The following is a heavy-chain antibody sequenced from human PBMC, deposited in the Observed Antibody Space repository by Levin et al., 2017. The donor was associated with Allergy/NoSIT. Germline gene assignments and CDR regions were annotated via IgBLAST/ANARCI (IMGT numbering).Heavy chain of an antibody. D-gene: IGHD3-3*01. J-gene: IGHJ4*02. Sequence: PGGSLRLSCAASGFTFSSYEMNWVRRAPGKGLEWVSYISSTGSTIYSADSVKGRFTISRDNAKNSLYLHMNSLRAEDTAVYYCARQLGNFWSGYYYFDYWGQGTLITVSS. CDR3: ARQLGNFWSGYYYFDY. V-gene: IGHV3-48*03. CDR1: GFTFSSYE. CDR2: ISSTGSTI.